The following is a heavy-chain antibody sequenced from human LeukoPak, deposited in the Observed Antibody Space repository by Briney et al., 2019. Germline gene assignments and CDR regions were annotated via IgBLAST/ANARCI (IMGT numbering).Heavy chain of an antibody. CDR2: ISGSGGST. CDR1: GVTFSSYA. V-gene: IGHV3-23*01. D-gene: IGHD2-2*01. CDR3: AKVRSMRGANPCSSTSCRPVPDAFDI. J-gene: IGHJ3*02. Sequence: GGSLRLSCAASGVTFSSYAMSWVRQAPGKGLEWVSAISGSGGSTYYADSVKGGFTISSDNSKNTLYLQMNSLRPEDTAVYYCAKVRSMRGANPCSSTSCRPVPDAFDIWGQGTMVTVSS.